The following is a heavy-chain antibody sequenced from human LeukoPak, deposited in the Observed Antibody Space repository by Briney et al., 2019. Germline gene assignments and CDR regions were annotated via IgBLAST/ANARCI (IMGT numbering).Heavy chain of an antibody. CDR2: IKQDGSDK. CDR3: ASGQKLGF. J-gene: IGHJ4*02. D-gene: IGHD6-13*01. Sequence: PGGSLRLSCVASVFTFCICCVSWVRQAPGRGLEWVANIKQDGSDKYYVDSVKGRFTISRDNAKNSLYLQMNSLRAEDTAVHYCASGQKLGFWGQGTLVTVSS. V-gene: IGHV3-7*01. CDR1: VFTFCICC.